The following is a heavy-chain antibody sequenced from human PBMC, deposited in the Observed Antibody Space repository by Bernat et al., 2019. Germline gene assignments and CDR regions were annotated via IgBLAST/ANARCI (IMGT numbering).Heavy chain of an antibody. CDR2: ISSSGSTI. D-gene: IGHD3-3*01. V-gene: IGHV3-48*03. CDR1: GFTFSSYE. Sequence: EVQLVESGGGLVQPGGSLRLSCAASGFTFSSYEMNWVRQAPGKGLEWVSYISSSGSTIYYADSVKGRLTISRDNAKNSLYLQMNSLRAEDTAVYYCARGRTIFGVVNYYYYYYMDVWGEGTTVTVSS. J-gene: IGHJ6*03. CDR3: ARGRTIFGVVNYYYYYYMDV.